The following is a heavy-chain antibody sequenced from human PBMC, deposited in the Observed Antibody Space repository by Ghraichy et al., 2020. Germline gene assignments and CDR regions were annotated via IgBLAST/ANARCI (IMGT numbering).Heavy chain of an antibody. CDR3: AKVHLEYCTGGSCHYFDQ. CDR2: ISEDGNDK. J-gene: IGHJ4*02. CDR1: GFAFSVFG. Sequence: GGSLRLSCAASGFAFSVFGIHWVRQAPGKGLEWVADISEDGNDKYYLDSVKGRFIISRDNSKNTLYLQMSSLRVEDTALYYCAKVHLEYCTGGSCHYFDQGGQGTLVSVSS. D-gene: IGHD2-15*01. V-gene: IGHV3-30*18.